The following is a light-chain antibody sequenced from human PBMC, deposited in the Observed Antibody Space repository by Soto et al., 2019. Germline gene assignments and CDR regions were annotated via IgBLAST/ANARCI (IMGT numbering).Light chain of an antibody. V-gene: IGLV1-47*02. CDR1: SSNIGSNY. J-gene: IGLJ2*01. Sequence: QSVLTQPPSASGTPGQRVTISCSGSSSNIGSNYVYWYQQLPGTAPKLLLYSNNQRPSGVPDRFSGSKSGTSASLAISGFRSEEEADYYCAAWDSSLSGVVFGGGTKRTVL. CDR3: AAWDSSLSGVV. CDR2: SNN.